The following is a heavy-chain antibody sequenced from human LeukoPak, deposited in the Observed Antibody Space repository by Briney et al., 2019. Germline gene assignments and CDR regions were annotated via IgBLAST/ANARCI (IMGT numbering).Heavy chain of an antibody. V-gene: IGHV4-61*02. CDR3: AREGYSYGFDY. J-gene: IGHJ4*02. D-gene: IGHD5-18*01. Sequence: SQTLSLTCTVSGGSISSGSYYWSWIRQPAGKGLEWIGRIYTSGSTNYDPSLKSRVTISVDTSKNQFSLKLSSVTAADTAVYYCAREGYSYGFDYWGQGTLVTVSS. CDR2: IYTSGST. CDR1: GGSISSGSYY.